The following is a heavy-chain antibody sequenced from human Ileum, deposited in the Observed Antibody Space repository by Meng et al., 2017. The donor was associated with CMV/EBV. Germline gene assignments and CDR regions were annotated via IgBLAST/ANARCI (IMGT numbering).Heavy chain of an antibody. CDR1: GFTFSSHW. Sequence: GGSLRLSCAAPGFTFSSHWLHWVHKAPGKGLVWVSRINSDVSSKSYEDSVKGRFTISRDNAKNTLYLQMNSLRAEETAVYYCTRTPEGVHYYYYGMDVWGQGTTVTVSS. V-gene: IGHV3-74*01. D-gene: IGHD2-15*01. J-gene: IGHJ6*02. CDR2: INSDVSSK. CDR3: TRTPEGVHYYYYGMDV.